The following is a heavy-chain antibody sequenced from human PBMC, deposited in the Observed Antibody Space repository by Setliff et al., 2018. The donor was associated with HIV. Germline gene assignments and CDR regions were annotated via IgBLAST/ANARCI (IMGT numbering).Heavy chain of an antibody. CDR2: IGQDGSEK. D-gene: IGHD7-27*01. V-gene: IGHV3-7*03. Sequence: GGSLRLSCACSGFSFGDYWMTWVRQAPGKGLEWVANIGQDGSEKYYVDSVKGRFTVSRNNAENSLSLQMNSLTVDDTAIYYCASDLNWASADYWGQGILVTVSS. J-gene: IGHJ4*02. CDR3: ASDLNWASADY. CDR1: GFSFGDYW.